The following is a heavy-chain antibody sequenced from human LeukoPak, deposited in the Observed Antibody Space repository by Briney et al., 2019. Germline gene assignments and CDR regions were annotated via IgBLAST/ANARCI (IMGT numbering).Heavy chain of an antibody. Sequence: GASVKVSCKASGYTFTGYYMHWVRQAPGQGLEWMGWINPNSGGTNYAQKFQGRVTMTRDTSISTAYMELSRLRSDDTAVYYCASGWGGGSCYTKFCLMDVWGKGTTVTVSS. CDR3: ASGWGGGSCYTKFCLMDV. CDR1: GYTFTGYY. V-gene: IGHV1-2*02. CDR2: INPNSGGT. D-gene: IGHD2-15*01. J-gene: IGHJ6*03.